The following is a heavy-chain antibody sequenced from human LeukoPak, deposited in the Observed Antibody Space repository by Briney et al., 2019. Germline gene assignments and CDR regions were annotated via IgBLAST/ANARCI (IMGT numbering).Heavy chain of an antibody. J-gene: IGHJ4*02. CDR1: GFTFSSYA. CDR2: ISCDGSNK. D-gene: IGHD3-10*01. V-gene: IGHV3-30*04. Sequence: GGSLRLSCAASGFTFSSYAMHWVRQAPGKGLEWVAVISCDGSNKYYADSVKGRFTISRDNSRNTLYLQMNSLRPEDTAVSYCARDRRGITMPDYWGQGTLVTVSS. CDR3: ARDRRGITMPDY.